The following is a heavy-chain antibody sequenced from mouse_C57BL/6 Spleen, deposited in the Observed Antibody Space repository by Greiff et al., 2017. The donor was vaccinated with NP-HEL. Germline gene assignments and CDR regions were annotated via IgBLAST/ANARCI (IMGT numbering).Heavy chain of an antibody. CDR3: ARRAAGNYFDY. Sequence: EVMLVESGRGLVQPGGSLKLSCAASGFTFSDYGMAWVRQAPRKGPEWVAFISNLAYSIYYADTVTGPFTISRENAKNTLYLEMSSLRSEDTAMYYCARRAAGNYFDYWGQGTTLTVSS. D-gene: IGHD6-1*01. J-gene: IGHJ2*01. CDR2: ISNLAYSI. CDR1: GFTFSDYG. V-gene: IGHV5-15*04.